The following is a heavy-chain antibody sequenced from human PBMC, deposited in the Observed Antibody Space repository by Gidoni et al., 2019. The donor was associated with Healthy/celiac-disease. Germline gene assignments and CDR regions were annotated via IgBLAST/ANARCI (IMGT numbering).Heavy chain of an antibody. Sequence: QVQLQESGPGLVKPSETLSLTCTVSGGSISSYYWSWIRQPPGKGLEWIGYIYYSGSTNYNPSLKSRVTISVDTSKNQFSLKLSSVTAADTAVYYCARAVYYDSIGVHFQHWGQGTLVTVSS. CDR3: ARAVYYDSIGVHFQH. CDR1: GGSISSYY. CDR2: IYYSGST. D-gene: IGHD3-22*01. V-gene: IGHV4-59*01. J-gene: IGHJ1*01.